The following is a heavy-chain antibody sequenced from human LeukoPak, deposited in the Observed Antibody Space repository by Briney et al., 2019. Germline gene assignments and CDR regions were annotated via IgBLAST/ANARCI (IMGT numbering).Heavy chain of an antibody. Sequence: GGSLRLSCAASGFTFSSYALNWVRQAPREGLEWVSVISGSGDSTYHADSVKGRFTISRDNSKNTLYLQMNSLRAEDTAVYYCAKNEFAVGATSFDYWGQGTLVTVSS. D-gene: IGHD1-26*01. J-gene: IGHJ4*02. V-gene: IGHV3-23*01. CDR3: AKNEFAVGATSFDY. CDR1: GFTFSSYA. CDR2: ISGSGDST.